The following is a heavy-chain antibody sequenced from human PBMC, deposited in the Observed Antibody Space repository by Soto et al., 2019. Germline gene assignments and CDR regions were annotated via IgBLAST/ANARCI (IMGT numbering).Heavy chain of an antibody. CDR2: INHSGNT. D-gene: IGHD6-19*01. V-gene: IGHV4-34*01. J-gene: IGHJ4*02. CDR1: GGSFSDFY. Sequence: QVPLQLWGAGLLKPSESLSLTCAVYGGSFSDFYWTWIRQLPGKGRECIGEINHSGNTNYNPSLNSRVAISVDTSKNQFSLYLGSVTAADTAVYYCGPRGAVADPRGYWGQGTLVTVSS. CDR3: GPRGAVADPRGY.